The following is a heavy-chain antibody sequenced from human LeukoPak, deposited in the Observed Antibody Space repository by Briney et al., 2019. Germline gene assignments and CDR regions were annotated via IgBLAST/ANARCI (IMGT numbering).Heavy chain of an antibody. CDR1: GYTFTSYG. J-gene: IGHJ6*02. D-gene: IGHD6-19*01. CDR2: ISAYNGNT. Sequence: GASVKVSCKASGYTFTSYGISWVRQAPGQGLEWMGWISAYNGNTNYAQKLQGRVTMTTDTSTSTAYMELRSLRSDDTAVYYCARSGSGWTLMLSGMDVWGQGTTVTVSS. CDR3: ARSGSGWTLMLSGMDV. V-gene: IGHV1-18*01.